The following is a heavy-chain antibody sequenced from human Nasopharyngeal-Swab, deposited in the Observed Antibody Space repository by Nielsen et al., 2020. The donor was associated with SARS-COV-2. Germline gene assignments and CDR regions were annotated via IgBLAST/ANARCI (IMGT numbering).Heavy chain of an antibody. D-gene: IGHD1-26*01. V-gene: IGHV3-21*01. Sequence: GESLQISCAGSGFTFNSYRMIWVRQVPGEGLEWVSSIIGSGSYVYYADSVKGRFTISKDSAKNSLYLQMNSLRADDTAVYFCARIAGRGSIYYYYMDVWGTGTTVTVSS. CDR1: GFTFNSYR. CDR3: ARIAGRGSIYYYYMDV. CDR2: IIGSGSYV. J-gene: IGHJ6*03.